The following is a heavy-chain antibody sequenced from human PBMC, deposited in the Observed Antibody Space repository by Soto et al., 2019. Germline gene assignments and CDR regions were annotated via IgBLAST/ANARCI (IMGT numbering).Heavy chain of an antibody. CDR1: GGSISSYY. Sequence: SETLSLTCTVSGGSISSYYWSWIRQPPGKGLEWIGYIYYSGSTNYNPSLKSRVTIPVDTSKNQSSLKLSSVTAADTAVYYCARGLDYDYIWGSYRFNYMDVWGKGTTVTVSS. D-gene: IGHD3-16*02. CDR3: ARGLDYDYIWGSYRFNYMDV. CDR2: IYYSGST. J-gene: IGHJ6*03. V-gene: IGHV4-59*01.